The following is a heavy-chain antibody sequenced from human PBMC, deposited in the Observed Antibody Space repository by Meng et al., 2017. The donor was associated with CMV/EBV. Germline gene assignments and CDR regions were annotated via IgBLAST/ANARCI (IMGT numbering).Heavy chain of an antibody. Sequence: SETLSLTCAISGDSVSSNSAAWNWIRQSPSRGLEWLGRTYYRSKWYNDYAVSVKSRITINPDTSKNQFSLQLNSVTPEDTAVYYCARGFFRRYCSSTSSSRTDGMDVWGQGTTVTVSS. CDR3: ARGFFRRYCSSTSSSRTDGMDV. CDR1: GDSVSSNSAA. CDR2: TYYRSKWYN. J-gene: IGHJ6*02. D-gene: IGHD2-2*01. V-gene: IGHV6-1*01.